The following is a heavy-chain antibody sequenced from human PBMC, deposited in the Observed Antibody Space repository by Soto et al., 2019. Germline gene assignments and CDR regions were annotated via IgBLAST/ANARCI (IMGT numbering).Heavy chain of an antibody. CDR1: GFTFSSYG. D-gene: IGHD3-16*01. Sequence: GGSLRLSCAASGFTFSSYGMHWVRQAPGKGLEWVAVIWYDGSNKYYADSVKGRFTISRDNSKNTLYLQMNSLRAEDTAVYYCARDWRIVYPYDFFDYWGQGTLVTVSS. V-gene: IGHV3-33*01. CDR2: IWYDGSNK. J-gene: IGHJ4*02. CDR3: ARDWRIVYPYDFFDY.